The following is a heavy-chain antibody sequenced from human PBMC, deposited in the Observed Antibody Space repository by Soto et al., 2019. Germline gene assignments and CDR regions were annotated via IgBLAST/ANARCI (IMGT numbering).Heavy chain of an antibody. CDR3: ARSSTSANYFDY. CDR2: IYYSGST. V-gene: IGHV4-31*03. Sequence: QVQLQESGPGLVKPSQTLSLTCTVSGGSIRSGGYYWSWIRQYPGKGLEWIGYIYYSGSTYYNPSLKSRVTISVDTSKNQVSLKLSAVTAADTAVYYCARSSTSANYFDYWGQGTLVTVSS. J-gene: IGHJ4*02. D-gene: IGHD2-2*01. CDR1: GGSIRSGGYY.